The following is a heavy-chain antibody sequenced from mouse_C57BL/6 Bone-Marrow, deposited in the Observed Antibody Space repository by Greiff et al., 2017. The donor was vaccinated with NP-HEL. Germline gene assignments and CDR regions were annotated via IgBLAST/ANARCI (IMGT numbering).Heavy chain of an antibody. J-gene: IGHJ4*01. CDR2: IYPGNGDT. CDR3: AIDDYDDAMDY. CDR1: GYTFTSYN. D-gene: IGHD2-4*01. Sequence: QVTLKVSGAELVRPGASVKMSCKASGYTFTSYNMHWVKQTPRQGLEWIGAIYPGNGDTSYNQKFKGKATLTVDKSSSTAYMQLSSLTSEDSAVYFCAIDDYDDAMDYWGQGTSVTVSS. V-gene: IGHV1-12*01.